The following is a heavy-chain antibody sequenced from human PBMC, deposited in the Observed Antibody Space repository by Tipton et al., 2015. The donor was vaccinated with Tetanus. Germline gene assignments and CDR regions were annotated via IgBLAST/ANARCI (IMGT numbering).Heavy chain of an antibody. D-gene: IGHD1-26*01. V-gene: IGHV1-46*04. CDR2: IYPSDGST. Sequence: QLVQSGAEVKKPGASVKVSCKASGYTFSNYGITWVRQAPGQGLEWMGMIYPSDGSTSYAEKLQGRVTMTRDTPTSTVYMEMSSLRSEDTAVYYCARDREAFDYWGQGTKVTVSS. CDR1: GYTFSNYG. CDR3: ARDREAFDY. J-gene: IGHJ3*01.